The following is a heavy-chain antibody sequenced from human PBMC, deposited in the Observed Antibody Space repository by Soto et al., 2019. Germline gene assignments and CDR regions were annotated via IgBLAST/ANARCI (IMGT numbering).Heavy chain of an antibody. J-gene: IGHJ4*02. CDR1: GYTFTSFG. Sequence: QVLLVQSGPEVKRPGASVMLSCKASGYTFTSFGFSWVRQAPGQGLEWVGWISALTGETKFAQRFQGRIDMTTDRATKTAYMELRSLTPDDTAVYFCARDGWSRDSWNDPHFYYWGRGTLVTVSP. V-gene: IGHV1-18*01. CDR3: ARDGWSRDSWNDPHFYY. D-gene: IGHD1-1*01. CDR2: ISALTGET.